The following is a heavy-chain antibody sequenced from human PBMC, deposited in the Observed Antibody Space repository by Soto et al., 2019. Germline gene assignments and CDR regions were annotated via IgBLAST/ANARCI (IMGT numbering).Heavy chain of an antibody. Sequence: EVQLVESGGDLVQSGGSLGLSCAASGFSFRSYWMHWVRQAPGKGLVWVARISSDGSTTTYADSASGRFIISRDNDANILYQQTSSLRAEDTAVYYCSRESYGVLTGYYNDFWGQGTLVTVSS. D-gene: IGHD3-9*01. CDR3: SRESYGVLTGYYNDF. CDR2: ISSDGSTT. V-gene: IGHV3-74*01. CDR1: GFSFRSYW. J-gene: IGHJ4*02.